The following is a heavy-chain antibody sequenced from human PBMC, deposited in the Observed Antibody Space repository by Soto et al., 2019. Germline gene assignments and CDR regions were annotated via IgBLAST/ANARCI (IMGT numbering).Heavy chain of an antibody. V-gene: IGHV4-59*08. CDR3: ARQMSYCSGGSCYPTYYFDY. J-gene: IGHJ4*02. CDR1: GGSISSYY. Sequence: PSETLSLTCTVSGGSISSYYWSWIRQPPGKGLDWIGYIYYSGSTNYNPSLKSRVTISVDTSKNQFSLKLSSVTAADTAVYYCARQMSYCSGGSCYPTYYFDYWGQGTLVTVSS. CDR2: IYYSGST. D-gene: IGHD2-15*01.